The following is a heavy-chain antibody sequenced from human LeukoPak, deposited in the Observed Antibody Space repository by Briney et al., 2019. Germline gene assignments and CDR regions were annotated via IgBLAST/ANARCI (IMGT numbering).Heavy chain of an antibody. CDR2: IYHSGST. CDR1: GYFISSGYY. CDR3: ARAPFTFGGVIDTAGGYYFDY. V-gene: IGHV4-38-2*02. J-gene: IGHJ4*02. D-gene: IGHD3-16*02. Sequence: SETLSLTCTVSGYFISSGYYWGWLRQPPGKGLEWIGSIYHSGSTDYNPSLKSEVTISVDTSKNQFSLKLTSVTAADTAVYYCARAPFTFGGVIDTAGGYYFDYWGQGTLVTVSS.